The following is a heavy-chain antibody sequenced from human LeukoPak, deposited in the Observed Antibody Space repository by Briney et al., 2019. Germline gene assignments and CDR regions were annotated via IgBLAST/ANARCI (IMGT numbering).Heavy chain of an antibody. D-gene: IGHD6-13*01. CDR3: AKDPKYSNNWYYFDY. V-gene: IGHV3-23*01. CDR1: GFTFSSYA. CDR2: ISGSGGST. Sequence: PGGSLRLSCAASGFTFSSYAMSWVRQAPGKGLEWVSVISGSGGSTYYADSVKGRFTISRDNSKNTLYLQMNSLRAEDTAIYYCAKDPKYSNNWYYFDYWGQGTLVTVSS. J-gene: IGHJ4*02.